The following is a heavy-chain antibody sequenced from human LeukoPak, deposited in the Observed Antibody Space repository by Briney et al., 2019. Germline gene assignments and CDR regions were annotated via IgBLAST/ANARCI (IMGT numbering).Heavy chain of an antibody. CDR3: ARHYGP. V-gene: IGHV4-34*01. D-gene: IGHD3-16*01. Sequence: SETLSLTCAVYGGSFSGYYWSWIRQPPGKGLEWIGEINHSGSTNYNPSLKSRVTISVDTSKNQFSLKLSSVTAADTAVYYCARHYGPWGRGTLVTVSS. CDR2: INHSGST. CDR1: GGSFSGYY. J-gene: IGHJ5*02.